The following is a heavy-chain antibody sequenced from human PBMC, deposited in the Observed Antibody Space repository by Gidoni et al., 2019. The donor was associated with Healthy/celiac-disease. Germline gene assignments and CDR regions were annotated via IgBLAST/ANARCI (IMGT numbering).Heavy chain of an antibody. CDR2: IRSKAYGGTT. CDR3: TRDPLGATRSAYFDY. CDR1: GFTFGDYG. D-gene: IGHD1-26*01. V-gene: IGHV3-49*04. J-gene: IGHJ4*02. Sequence: EVQLVESGGGLVQPGRSLRLSCTASGFTFGDYGMSWVRQAPGKGLEWVGFIRSKAYGGTTEYAASVKGRFTISRDDSKSIAYLQMNSLKTEDTAVYYCTRDPLGATRSAYFDYWGQGTLVTVSS.